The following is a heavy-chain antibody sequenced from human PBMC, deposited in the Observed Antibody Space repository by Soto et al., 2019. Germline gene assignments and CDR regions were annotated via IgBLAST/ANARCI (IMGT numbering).Heavy chain of an antibody. J-gene: IGHJ6*02. CDR1: VFTVSSNY. Sequence: GSLRLGCAASVFTVSSNYMSWVRQAPGKGLEWVSVIYSGGSTYYADSVKGRFTISRDNSKNTLYLQMNSLRAEDTAVYYCARDGPRGYDFWSGYYKDYYYGMDVWGQGTTVTVSS. D-gene: IGHD3-3*01. V-gene: IGHV3-53*01. CDR3: ARDGPRGYDFWSGYYKDYYYGMDV. CDR2: IYSGGST.